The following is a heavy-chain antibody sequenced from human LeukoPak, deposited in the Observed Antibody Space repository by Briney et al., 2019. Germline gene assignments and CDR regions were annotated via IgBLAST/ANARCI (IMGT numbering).Heavy chain of an antibody. CDR1: GYTFISYD. CDR3: ARVFPTRPIHAFDI. D-gene: IGHD3-3*01. Sequence: ASVKVSCKASGYTFISYDINWVRQATGQGLEWMGWMNPNSGNTGYAQKFQGRVTITRNTSISTAYMELSSVIAADTAVYYCARVFPTRPIHAFDIWGQGTMVTVSS. J-gene: IGHJ3*02. V-gene: IGHV1-8*03. CDR2: MNPNSGNT.